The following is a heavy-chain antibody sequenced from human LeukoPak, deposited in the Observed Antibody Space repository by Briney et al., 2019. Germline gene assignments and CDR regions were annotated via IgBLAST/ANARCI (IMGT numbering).Heavy chain of an antibody. CDR2: ISSDGSAI. CDR1: RFTFSDYS. V-gene: IGHV3-21*01. CDR3: ARDWSDGFDY. Sequence: GGSLRLSCAASRFTFSDYSMNWVRQAPGKGLEWVSSISSDGSAIFYADSVKGRFTVSRDNARNSLYLQMNSLRAGDTAVYYCARDWSDGFDYWGQGTLVTVSS. D-gene: IGHD3-3*01. J-gene: IGHJ4*02.